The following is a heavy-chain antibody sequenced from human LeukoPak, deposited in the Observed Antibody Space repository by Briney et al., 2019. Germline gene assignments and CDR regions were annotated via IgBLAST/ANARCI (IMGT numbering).Heavy chain of an antibody. D-gene: IGHD4-11*01. CDR3: ARYTAQYYFDS. CDR2: IYYSGTT. J-gene: IGHJ4*02. V-gene: IGHV4-31*03. CDR1: GGSISSGGYY. Sequence: PSETLSLTCTVSGGSISSGGYYWNWIRQHPGKGLEWIGYIYYSGTTYYNPSLKSRVTISVDTSKIQFSLKLDSVTAADTAVHYCARYTAQYYFDSWGQGTLATVSS.